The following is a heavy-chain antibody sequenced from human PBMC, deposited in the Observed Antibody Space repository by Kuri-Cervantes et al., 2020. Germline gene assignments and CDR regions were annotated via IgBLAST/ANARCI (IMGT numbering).Heavy chain of an antibody. Sequence: GGSLRLSCAASGFTVSSNYMSWVRQAPGKGLEWVSVVYSGGSTYYADSVKGRFTISRDNSKNTLYLQMDSLRTDDTAVYYCARGDGYNYFDYWGQGTLVTVSS. D-gene: IGHD5-24*01. CDR3: ARGDGYNYFDY. V-gene: IGHV3-53*05. CDR1: GFTVSSNY. CDR2: VYSGGST. J-gene: IGHJ4*02.